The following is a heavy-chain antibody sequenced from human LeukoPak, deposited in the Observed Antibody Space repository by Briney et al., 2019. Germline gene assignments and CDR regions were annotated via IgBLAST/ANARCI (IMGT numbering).Heavy chain of an antibody. Sequence: PGGSLRLSCAASGFTFSSYAMSWVRQAPGKGLEWVSAISGSGGSTYYADSVKGRFTISRDNSKNTLYLQMNSLRAEDTAVYYCAKAEKNAYCGGGCYTDFDYWGQGTLVTVSS. CDR2: ISGSGGST. CDR3: AKAEKNAYCGGGCYTDFDY. J-gene: IGHJ4*02. D-gene: IGHD2-21*02. V-gene: IGHV3-23*01. CDR1: GFTFSSYA.